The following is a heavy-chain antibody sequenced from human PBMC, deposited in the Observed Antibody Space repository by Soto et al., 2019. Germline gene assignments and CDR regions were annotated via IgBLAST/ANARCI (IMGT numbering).Heavy chain of an antibody. CDR3: ARDGYCTSTSCYNPV. CDR2: ISTSGSTI. D-gene: IGHD2-2*02. J-gene: IGHJ6*02. CDR1: GFTFSSYE. Sequence: GGSLRLSCAASGFTFSSYEMNWVRQAPGKGLEWVSYISTSGSTIYYADSVKSRFTISRDNAKNSLYLQMNSLRAEDTAIYYCARDGYCTSTSCYNPVWGQGTTVTVSS. V-gene: IGHV3-48*03.